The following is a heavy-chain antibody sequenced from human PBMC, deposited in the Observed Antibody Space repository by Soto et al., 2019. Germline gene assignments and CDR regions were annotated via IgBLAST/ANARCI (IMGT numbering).Heavy chain of an antibody. CDR1: GFTFSSYS. Sequence: PGGSLRLSCAASGFTFSSYSMNWVRQAPGKGLEWVSSISSSSSYIYYADSVKGRFTISRDNAKNSLYLQMNSLRAEDTAVYYCAKDPVSQVYCGGDCYPYYFDYWGQGTLVTVSS. J-gene: IGHJ4*02. CDR3: AKDPVSQVYCGGDCYPYYFDY. D-gene: IGHD2-21*01. V-gene: IGHV3-21*04. CDR2: ISSSSSYI.